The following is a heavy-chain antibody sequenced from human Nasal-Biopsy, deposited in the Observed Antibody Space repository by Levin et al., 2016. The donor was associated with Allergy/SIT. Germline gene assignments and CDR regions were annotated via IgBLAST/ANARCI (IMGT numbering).Heavy chain of an antibody. D-gene: IGHD3-9*01. V-gene: IGHV4-61*01. CDR2: IYYSGST. CDR1: GGSVISGSDY. Sequence: GSLRLSCTVSGGSVISGSDYWSWLRQPPGKGLEWIGYIYYSGSTNYKSSLKSRVTISLDTSKNQFSLKMSSVTAADTAVYYCARHYYDVLIASGRTFDIWGQGTRVTVST. CDR3: ARHYYDVLIASGRTFDI. J-gene: IGHJ3*02.